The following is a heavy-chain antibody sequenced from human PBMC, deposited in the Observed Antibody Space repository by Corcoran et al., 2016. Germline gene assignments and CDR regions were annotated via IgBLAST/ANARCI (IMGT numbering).Heavy chain of an antibody. D-gene: IGHD2-8*02. CDR2: ISYDGTNK. CDR1: GFTFRNYD. J-gene: IGHJ6*02. CDR3: ARPSVQVPNYYHYAMDV. V-gene: IGHV3-30*03. Sequence: QVQLVESGGGVVQPGRSLRLSCAVSGFTFRNYDMHWVRQAPGKGLEWVAFISYDGTNKYYAESVKGRFTISRDNSKRTLYLQVNSLRVEYTAVFYCARPSVQVPNYYHYAMDVWGQGTTVTVSS.